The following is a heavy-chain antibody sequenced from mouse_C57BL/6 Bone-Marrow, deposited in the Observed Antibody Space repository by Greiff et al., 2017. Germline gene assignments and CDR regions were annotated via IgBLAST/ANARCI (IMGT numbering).Heavy chain of an antibody. J-gene: IGHJ3*01. D-gene: IGHD1-1*02. Sequence: VQLQQPGAELVRPGSSVKLSCTASGYTFTGYWMHWVKQRPIQGLEWIGNIEPADSETHYNQKFQDKATVTVDKSSSTAYMQLSSLTSEDSAVYYCARSRWAWFAYGGQGTLVTVSA. V-gene: IGHV1-52*01. CDR2: IEPADSET. CDR1: GYTFTGYW. CDR3: ARSRWAWFAY.